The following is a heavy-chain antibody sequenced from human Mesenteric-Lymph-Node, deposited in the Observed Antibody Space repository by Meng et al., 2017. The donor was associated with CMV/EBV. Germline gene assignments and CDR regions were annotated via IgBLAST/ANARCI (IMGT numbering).Heavy chain of an antibody. D-gene: IGHD6-13*01. Sequence: GESLKISCAASGFTFSGYWMNWVRQAPGKGLEWVANIRGDGGQVSYVDSVQGRFTISRDNAKNSLYLQMNSLRDEDTAVYYCARAGRAAAAGTRLVDYWGQGTLVTVSS. CDR1: GFTFSGYW. J-gene: IGHJ4*02. CDR3: ARAGRAAAAGTRLVDY. V-gene: IGHV3-7*01. CDR2: IRGDGGQV.